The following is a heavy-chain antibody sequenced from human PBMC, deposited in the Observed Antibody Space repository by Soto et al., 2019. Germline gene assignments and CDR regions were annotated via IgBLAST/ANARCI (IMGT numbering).Heavy chain of an antibody. V-gene: IGHV1-18*01. CDR2: ISAYTGNT. CDR1: GYSLGNFG. Sequence: ASVKVSCKASGYSLGNFGITWVRQAPGQGLEWMGWISAYTGNTNYAQKLQDRVTMTTDTSTNTAYMEMRSLRADDTAVYYCARTPGATFSLDVWGQGTTVTVS. CDR3: ARTPGATFSLDV. D-gene: IGHD3-10*01. J-gene: IGHJ6*02.